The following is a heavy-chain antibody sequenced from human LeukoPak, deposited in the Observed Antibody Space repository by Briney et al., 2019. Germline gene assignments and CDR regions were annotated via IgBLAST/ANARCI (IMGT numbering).Heavy chain of an antibody. Sequence: WASVKVSCKTSGGTFSNYTISWVRQAPGQGLEWMGGIIPIFGTANYAQKFQGKVTITADKSTSTAYMELSSLRSEDTAVYYCARTYCGGDCYSSRGWFDTWGQGTLVTVSS. V-gene: IGHV1-69*06. CDR1: GGTFSNYT. CDR3: ARTYCGGDCYSSRGWFDT. J-gene: IGHJ5*02. D-gene: IGHD2-21*02. CDR2: IIPIFGTA.